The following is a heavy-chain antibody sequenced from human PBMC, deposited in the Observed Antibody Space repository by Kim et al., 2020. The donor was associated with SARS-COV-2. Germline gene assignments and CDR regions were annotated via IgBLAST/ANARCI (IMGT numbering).Heavy chain of an antibody. CDR1: GGSVSSGSYY. CDR3: ARAPRPGRIWFGELLGFDP. CDR2: IYYSGST. V-gene: IGHV4-61*01. J-gene: IGHJ5*02. Sequence: SETLSLTCTVSGGSVSSGSYYWSWIRQPPGKGLEWIGYIYYSGSTNYNPSLKSRVTISVDTSKNQFSLKLSSVTAADTAVYYCARAPRPGRIWFGELLGFDPWGQGTLVTVSS. D-gene: IGHD3-10*01.